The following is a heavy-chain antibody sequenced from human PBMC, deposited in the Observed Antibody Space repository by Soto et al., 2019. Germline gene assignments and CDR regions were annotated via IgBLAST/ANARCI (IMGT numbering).Heavy chain of an antibody. CDR2: IIPIFGTA. CDR1: GGTFSSYA. CDR3: AKVPLRPYYFDY. D-gene: IGHD4-17*01. J-gene: IGHJ4*02. Sequence: SVKVSCKASGGTFSSYAISWVRQAPGQGLEWMGGIIPIFGTANYAQKFQGRVTITADESTSTAYMELSSLRSEDTAIYYCAKVPLRPYYFDYWGLGTLVTVSS. V-gene: IGHV1-69*13.